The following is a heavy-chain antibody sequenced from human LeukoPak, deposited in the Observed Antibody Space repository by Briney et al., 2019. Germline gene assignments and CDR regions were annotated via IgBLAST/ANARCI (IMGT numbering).Heavy chain of an antibody. CDR2: LYTVGTT. J-gene: IGHJ6*02. CDR1: GFTVSSNY. Sequence: TGGSLRLSCAASGFTVSSNYMSWVRQAPGKGLEWVSTLYTVGTTYYADSVKGRFTISRDNSKNTLYLLMHSLRAEDTAMYYCARDRSRDYYSGLDVWGQGTTVTVSS. V-gene: IGHV3-53*01. CDR3: ARDRSRDYYSGLDV.